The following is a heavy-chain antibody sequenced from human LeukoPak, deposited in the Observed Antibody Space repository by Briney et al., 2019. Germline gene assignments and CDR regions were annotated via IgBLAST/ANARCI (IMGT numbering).Heavy chain of an antibody. J-gene: IGHJ4*02. D-gene: IGHD6-6*01. CDR1: GYSISSYW. CDR2: TYPGGSET. V-gene: IGHV5-51*01. Sequence: GASLKISCKGSGYSISSYWICWVRQMPGKGLEGMGITYPGGSETRYSPSFQGQVTISADKSISTAYLQSRSLKASDTAMYYCARRKSSIAADYWGQGTLVTVSS. CDR3: ARRKSSIAADY.